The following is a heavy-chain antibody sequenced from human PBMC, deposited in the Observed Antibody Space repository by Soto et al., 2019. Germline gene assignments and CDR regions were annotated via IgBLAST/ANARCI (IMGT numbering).Heavy chain of an antibody. CDR2: IYYSGST. Sequence: QVQLQESGPGLVKPSQTLSLTCTVSGGSISSGGYYWSWIRQHPGKGLEWIGYIYYSGSTYYNPSLKSRVTISVDTSKNQFSLKLSSVTAADTAVYYCARARWSMMREIHNWFDPWGQGTLVTVSS. CDR3: ARARWSMMREIHNWFDP. CDR1: GGSISSGGYY. J-gene: IGHJ5*02. D-gene: IGHD6-13*01. V-gene: IGHV4-31*03.